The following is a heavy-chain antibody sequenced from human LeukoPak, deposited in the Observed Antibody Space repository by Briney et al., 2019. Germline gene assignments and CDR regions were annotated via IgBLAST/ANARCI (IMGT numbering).Heavy chain of an antibody. V-gene: IGHV3-9*01. CDR2: ISWNSGSI. Sequence: PGGSLRLSCAASGFTFDDNAMHWVRQVPGKGLEWVSGISWNSGSIGYADSVKGRFTISRDNAKNSLYLQMNSLRTEDTAVYYCAELGITMIGGVWGKGTTVTISS. CDR3: AELGITMIGGV. CDR1: GFTFDDNA. J-gene: IGHJ6*04. D-gene: IGHD3-10*02.